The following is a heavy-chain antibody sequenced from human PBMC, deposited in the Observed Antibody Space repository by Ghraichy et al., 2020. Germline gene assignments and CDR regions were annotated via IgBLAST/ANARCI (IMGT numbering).Heavy chain of an antibody. V-gene: IGHV3-43D*04. CDR2: ISWDGGII. Sequence: GESLNISCAASGFSFDDFAMHWVRQAPGKGLEWVSRISWDGGIIYYADSVKGRFSISRDNSKNSLYLQMKSLRAEGTALYYCAKDTDSSGYHHFDHWGQGTLVIVSS. CDR1: GFSFDDFA. J-gene: IGHJ4*02. CDR3: AKDTDSSGYHHFDH. D-gene: IGHD3-22*01.